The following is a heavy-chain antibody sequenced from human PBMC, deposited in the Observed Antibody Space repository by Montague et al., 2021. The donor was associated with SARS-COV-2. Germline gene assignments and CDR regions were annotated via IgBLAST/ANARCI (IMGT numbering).Heavy chain of an antibody. V-gene: IGHV4-31*03. CDR3: ARMYVPAHGTSAASYSDY. Sequence: ALSLTCIVSGGSISSDDSSWTWIRQHPGKGLEGIGYISYSWRTSYNVSLKSRLTIAADTSDNQFSLKLTSMTAADTAVYYCARMYVPAHGTSAASYSDYWGRVTLVTVAS. CDR2: ISYSWRT. J-gene: IGHJ4*02. D-gene: IGHD6-13*01. CDR1: GGSISSDDSS.